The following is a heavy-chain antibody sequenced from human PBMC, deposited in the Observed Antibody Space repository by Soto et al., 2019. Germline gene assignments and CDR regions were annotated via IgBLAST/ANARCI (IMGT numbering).Heavy chain of an antibody. CDR3: ARIGSSSIAAMKPRVAVDGMDV. V-gene: IGHV1-2*04. J-gene: IGHJ6*02. Sequence: GASVKVSCKASGYTFTGYYMHWVRQAPGQGLEWMGWINPNSGGTNYAQEFQGWVTMTRDTSISTAYMELSRLRSDDTAVYYCARIGSSSIAAMKPRVAVDGMDVWGQGTTVTVSS. CDR1: GYTFTGYY. CDR2: INPNSGGT. D-gene: IGHD6-6*01.